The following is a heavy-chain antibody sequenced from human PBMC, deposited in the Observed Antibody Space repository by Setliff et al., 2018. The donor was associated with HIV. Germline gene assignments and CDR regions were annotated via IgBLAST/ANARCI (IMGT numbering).Heavy chain of an antibody. CDR3: MRGRSITIFGVAYSDF. Sequence: LSLTCAVSGYSISTAYYWGWIRQPPGKGLEWIGSVYHSGTTYYNPSLKSRVTISVDMSNNQFSLKVTSVTAADKAVYYCMRGRSITIFGVAYSDFWGQGTQVTVSS. V-gene: IGHV4-38-2*01. D-gene: IGHD3-3*01. CDR1: GYSISTAYY. J-gene: IGHJ4*02. CDR2: VYHSGTT.